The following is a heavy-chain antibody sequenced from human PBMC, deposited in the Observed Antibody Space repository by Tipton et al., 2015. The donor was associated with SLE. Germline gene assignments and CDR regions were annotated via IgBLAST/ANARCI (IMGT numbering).Heavy chain of an antibody. V-gene: IGHV3-30-3*01. Sequence: SLRLSCAASEFTFSTYSMHWVRQAPGKGLERVAFISNNGHTKYYADSVKGRFTISRDNSQNTLYLQMSSLRTEDTAVYYCARDLDDAFDIWGQGTMVTVSS. J-gene: IGHJ3*02. CDR2: ISNNGHTK. CDR1: EFTFSTYS. D-gene: IGHD1-1*01. CDR3: ARDLDDAFDI.